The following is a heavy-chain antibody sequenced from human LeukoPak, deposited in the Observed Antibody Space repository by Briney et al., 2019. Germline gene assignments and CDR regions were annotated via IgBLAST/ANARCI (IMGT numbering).Heavy chain of an antibody. CDR2: IYSDGST. V-gene: IGHV3-53*01. CDR1: GFTVGSNY. CDR3: AGDLAAGGTYPHY. J-gene: IGHJ4*02. Sequence: GGSLRLSCAASGFTVGSNYMSWVRQAPGKGPEWVSVIYSDGSTYYADSVKGRFTISRDTSKNTLYLQMNSLRTEDTAVYYCAGDLAAGGTYPHYWGQGTLVSVSS. D-gene: IGHD6-13*01.